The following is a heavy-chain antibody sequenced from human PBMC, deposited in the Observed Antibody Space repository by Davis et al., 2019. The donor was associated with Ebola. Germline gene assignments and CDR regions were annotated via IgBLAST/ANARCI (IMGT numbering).Heavy chain of an antibody. D-gene: IGHD6-19*01. Sequence: GESLKISCKGSGYSFTSYWIGWVRQMPGKGLEWMGIIYPGDSDTRYSPSFQGQVTISADKSISTAYLQWSSLKASDTAMYYCARGWIAVAGHRYNWFDPWGQGTLVTVSS. CDR2: IYPGDSDT. CDR1: GYSFTSYW. CDR3: ARGWIAVAGHRYNWFDP. V-gene: IGHV5-51*01. J-gene: IGHJ5*02.